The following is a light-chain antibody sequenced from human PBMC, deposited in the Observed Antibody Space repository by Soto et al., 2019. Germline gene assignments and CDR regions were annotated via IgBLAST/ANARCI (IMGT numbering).Light chain of an antibody. V-gene: IGKV3-20*01. Sequence: EIVLTQPPGTLSLSPGERATLSCRASQRISNSYLAWYQQKPGQAPRFLLYDASSRATGIPDRVSGSGSGTDFTLTISRLEPEDFAVYYCQQYARPPYAFGQGTKVDI. J-gene: IGKJ2*01. CDR1: QRISNSY. CDR2: DAS. CDR3: QQYARPPYA.